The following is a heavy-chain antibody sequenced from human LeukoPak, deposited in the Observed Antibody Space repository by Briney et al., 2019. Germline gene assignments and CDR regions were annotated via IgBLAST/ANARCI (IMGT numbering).Heavy chain of an antibody. J-gene: IGHJ6*03. Sequence: GGSLRLSCAASGFTFSSYAMSWVRQAPGKGLEWVSAISGSGGSTYYADSVKGRFTISRDNSKNTLYLQMNSLRAEDTAVYYCAKSAIFSDYYDSSGYYYYMDVWGKGTTVTVSS. V-gene: IGHV3-23*01. CDR3: AKSAIFSDYYDSSGYYYYMDV. CDR1: GFTFSSYA. CDR2: ISGSGGST. D-gene: IGHD3-22*01.